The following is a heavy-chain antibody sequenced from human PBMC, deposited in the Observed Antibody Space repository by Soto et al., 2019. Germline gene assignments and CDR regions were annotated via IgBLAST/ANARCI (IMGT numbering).Heavy chain of an antibody. V-gene: IGHV4-59*01. D-gene: IGHD6-25*01. CDR2: VFYNGIT. J-gene: IGHJ4*02. CDR1: GGSISYYY. CDR3: ARWGAAAGAN. Sequence: QVRLQESGPGLVKPSETLSLTCNVSGGSISYYYWNRIRQPPGKGLEWMGYVFYNGITKYNPSLKSRVTISGDTSKNQFSLKLISVTAADTAVYYCARWGAAAGANWSQGTLVTVSS.